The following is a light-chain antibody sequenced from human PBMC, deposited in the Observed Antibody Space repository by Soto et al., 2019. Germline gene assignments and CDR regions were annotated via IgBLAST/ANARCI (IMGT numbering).Light chain of an antibody. CDR3: QQYSVYWT. CDR2: AAS. J-gene: IGKJ1*01. Sequence: DIQMTQSPSTLSGSVGDRVTITCRASQGISTYLAWYQQKPGKAPKLLIYAASSWAGGVPSRFTGSGSGTEFTLTINSLQPDDFATYYCQQYSVYWTFGQGTKV. CDR1: QGISTY. V-gene: IGKV1-5*01.